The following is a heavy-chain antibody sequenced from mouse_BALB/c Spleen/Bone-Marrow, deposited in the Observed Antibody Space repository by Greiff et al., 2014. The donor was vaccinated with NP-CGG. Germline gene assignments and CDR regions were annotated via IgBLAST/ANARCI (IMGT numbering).Heavy chain of an antibody. J-gene: IGHJ1*01. CDR2: ISSGSSTI. CDR3: ARWGGYFDV. CDR1: GFTFSSFG. V-gene: IGHV5-17*02. Sequence: EVKLVESVGGLVQPGGSRKLSCAASGFTFSSFGMHWVRQAPEKGLEWVAYISSGSSTIYYADTVKGRFTISRDNPKNTLFLQMTSLRSEDTAMYYCARWGGYFDVWGAGPTVIVSS.